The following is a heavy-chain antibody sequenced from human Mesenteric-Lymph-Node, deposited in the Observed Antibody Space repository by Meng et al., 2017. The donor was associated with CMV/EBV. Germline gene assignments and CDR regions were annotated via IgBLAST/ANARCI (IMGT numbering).Heavy chain of an antibody. CDR2: INSDGSST. D-gene: IGHD2-2*01. J-gene: IGHJ3*02. CDR1: GFTFSSYW. Sequence: GESLKISCAASGFTFSSYWMHWVHQAPGKGLVWVSRINSDGSSTSYADSVKGRFTISRDNAKNTLYLQMNSLRAEDTAVYYCARDRSVVVPADRGAFDIWGQGTMVTVSS. CDR3: ARDRSVVVPADRGAFDI. V-gene: IGHV3-74*01.